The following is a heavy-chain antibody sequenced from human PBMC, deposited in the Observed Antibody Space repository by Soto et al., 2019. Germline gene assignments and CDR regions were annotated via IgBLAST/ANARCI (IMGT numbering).Heavy chain of an antibody. CDR1: GFTFSNYA. V-gene: IGHV3-30-3*01. CDR2: ISYDGSNK. J-gene: IGHJ4*02. D-gene: IGHD6-6*01. CDR3: ARDPSSSSTFDY. Sequence: QVQLVESGGGVVQPGRSLRLSCAASGFTFSNYAMHWVRQAPGKGLEWVAVISYDGSNKFYADSVKGRFTFSRDNSKNTLYLQMNSLRPEDTAVYYCARDPSSSSTFDYWGQGTLVTVSS.